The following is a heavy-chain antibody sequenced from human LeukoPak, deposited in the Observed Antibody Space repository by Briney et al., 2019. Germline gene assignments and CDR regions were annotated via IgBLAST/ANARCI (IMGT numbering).Heavy chain of an antibody. J-gene: IGHJ4*02. V-gene: IGHV5-51*01. D-gene: IGHD1-26*01. CDR2: IHPGDSDT. CDR1: GYSFTTYW. CDR3: ARALVGAATLSY. Sequence: GESLKISFKGSGYSFTTYWIAWVRQMPGKGLEWMGVIHPGDSDTRYSPSFQGQVTLSADKSISTAYLQWSSLKASDTAIYYCARALVGAATLSYWGQGTLVTVSS.